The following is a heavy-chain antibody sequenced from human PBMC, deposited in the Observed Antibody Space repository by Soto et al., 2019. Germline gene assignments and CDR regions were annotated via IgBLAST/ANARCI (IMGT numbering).Heavy chain of an antibody. D-gene: IGHD3-10*01. CDR1: GYTFTSYD. V-gene: IGHV1-8*01. CDR2: MNPNSGNT. J-gene: IGHJ6*02. CDR3: ATLVRGVISYYYYSGMDV. Sequence: ASVKVSCKASGYTFTSYDINWVRQATGQGLEWMGWMNPNSGNTGYAQKFQGRVTMTRNTSISTAYMELSSLRSEDTAVYYCATLVRGVISYYYYSGMDVWGQGTTVTVSS.